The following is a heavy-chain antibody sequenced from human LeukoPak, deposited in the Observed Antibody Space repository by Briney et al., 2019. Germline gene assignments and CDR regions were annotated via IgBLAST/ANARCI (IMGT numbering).Heavy chain of an antibody. Sequence: ASVKVSCKASGYTFNRYGISWVRQAPGQQPEWMGWNSALTGNIDYAPKFQGRVTMNTDTSTRTAYMELSSLVSADTAVYFCARADPINTGHEYFDYWGRGTLVTVSS. J-gene: IGHJ4*02. V-gene: IGHV1-18*01. CDR2: NSALTGNI. CDR3: ARADPINTGHEYFDY. CDR1: GYTFNRYG. D-gene: IGHD2/OR15-2a*01.